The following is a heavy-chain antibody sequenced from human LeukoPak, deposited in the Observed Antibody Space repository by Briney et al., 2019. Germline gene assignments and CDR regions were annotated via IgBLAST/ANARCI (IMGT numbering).Heavy chain of an antibody. D-gene: IGHD2-21*02. J-gene: IGHJ4*02. Sequence: GESLKISCKGSGYRFTNYWINRVRQMPGKGLEWMGRIDPSDSHTYYSPSFQGHVTISADKSINTAYLQWSSLQASDTAMYYCGYCPGDCSIPDYWGQGTLVTVSS. V-gene: IGHV5-10-1*01. CDR3: GYCPGDCSIPDY. CDR2: IDPSDSHT. CDR1: GYRFTNYW.